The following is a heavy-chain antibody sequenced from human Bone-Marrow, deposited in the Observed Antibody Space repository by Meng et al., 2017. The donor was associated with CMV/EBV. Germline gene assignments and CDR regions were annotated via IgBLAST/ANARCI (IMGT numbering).Heavy chain of an antibody. D-gene: IGHD2-2*01. J-gene: IGHJ6*02. Sequence: GGSLRLSCAASGFTFSDYYMSWIRQAPGKGLEWVSYISSSGSTIYYADSVKGRFTISRDNAKNSLYLQMNSLRAEDTAVYYCARNCSSTSCYMGYYYYYGMDVWGQGNTVPVSS. CDR2: ISSSGSTI. V-gene: IGHV3-11*04. CDR1: GFTFSDYY. CDR3: ARNCSSTSCYMGYYYYYGMDV.